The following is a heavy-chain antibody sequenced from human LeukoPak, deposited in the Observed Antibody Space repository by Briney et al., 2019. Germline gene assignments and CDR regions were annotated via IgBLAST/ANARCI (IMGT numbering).Heavy chain of an antibody. D-gene: IGHD3-22*01. CDR1: GFTFSSYW. Sequence: PGGSLRLSCAASGFTFSSYWMHWVRQAPGKGLVWVSRINSDGSSTSYADSVKGRFTISRDNAKNSLYLQMNSLRAEDTAFYYCARRSRGYALFYFDYWGQGTLVTVSS. CDR3: ARRSRGYALFYFDY. J-gene: IGHJ4*02. V-gene: IGHV3-74*01. CDR2: INSDGSST.